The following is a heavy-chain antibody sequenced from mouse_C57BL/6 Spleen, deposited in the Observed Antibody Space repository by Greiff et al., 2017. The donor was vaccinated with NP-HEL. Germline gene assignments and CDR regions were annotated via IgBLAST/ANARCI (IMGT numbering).Heavy chain of an antibody. CDR1: GFSLTSYG. CDR2: IWRGGST. Sequence: QVQLQQSGPGLVQPSQSLSITCTVPGFSLTSYGVNWVRQSPGKGLEWLGVIWRGGSTVYNAAFMSRLSITKDKSKSQVFFKMNSMQADDTAIYYCAKNYGYDGSWFAYWGQGTLVTVSA. J-gene: IGHJ3*01. D-gene: IGHD2-2*01. V-gene: IGHV2-5*01. CDR3: AKNYGYDGSWFAY.